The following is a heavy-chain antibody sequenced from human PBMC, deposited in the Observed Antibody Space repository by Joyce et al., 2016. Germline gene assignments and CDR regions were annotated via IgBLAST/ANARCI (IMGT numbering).Heavy chain of an antibody. V-gene: IGHV5-10-1*03. CDR3: ATLFPCSNGICEDFDY. CDR1: GYSFTNYW. Sequence: EVQLVQSGAEVKKPGESLTISCKASGYSFTNYWITWVRQMPGRALECMGHIDPVHSYTDYSPSFQGHVTISVDRSSSTAYLQWNSLKASDTAIYYCATLFPCSNGICEDFDYWGQGTLVTVSS. D-gene: IGHD2-2*01. J-gene: IGHJ4*02. CDR2: IDPVHSYT.